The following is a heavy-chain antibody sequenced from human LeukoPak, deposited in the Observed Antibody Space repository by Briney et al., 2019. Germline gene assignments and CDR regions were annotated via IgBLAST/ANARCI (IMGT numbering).Heavy chain of an antibody. CDR3: ARQSGDTALVTRALDI. CDR1: GGSVSSSTYY. V-gene: IGHV4-61*02. D-gene: IGHD5-18*01. Sequence: SQTLSLTCTVSGGSVSSSTYYWSWIRQPAGKGLEWLGRVSASGSATYNPSLKSRVTISVDTSKNQFSLNLSSVTAADTALYYCARQSGDTALVTRALDIWGQGTMVTVSS. J-gene: IGHJ3*02. CDR2: VSASGSA.